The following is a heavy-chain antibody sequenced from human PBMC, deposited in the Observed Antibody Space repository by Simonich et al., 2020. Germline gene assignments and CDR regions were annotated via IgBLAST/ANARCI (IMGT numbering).Heavy chain of an antibody. J-gene: IGHJ3*02. CDR3: ARDYSNYDAFDI. V-gene: IGHV3-74*01. CDR2: INSDGSST. Sequence: EVQLVESGGGLVQPGGSLRLSCAASGFTFSSYWMHWVRQAPGKGRVWVSRINSDGSSTSYADSVKGRFTISRDNAKNTLYRQMNSLRAEDTAVYYCARDYSNYDAFDIWGQGTMVTVSS. CDR1: GFTFSSYW. D-gene: IGHD4-4*01.